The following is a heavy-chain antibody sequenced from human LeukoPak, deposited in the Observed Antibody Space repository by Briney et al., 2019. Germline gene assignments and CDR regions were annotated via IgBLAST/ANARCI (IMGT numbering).Heavy chain of an antibody. J-gene: IGHJ4*02. V-gene: IGHV3-53*01. CDR2: IYSGGST. Sequence: GGSLRLSFAASGFTVSSNYMSWVRQAPGKGLEWGSVIYSGGSTYYADSVKGRFTISRDNAKNTLYLQMNSLRAEDTAVYYCARILYYKTGRYTVTFASETDYWGQGTLVTVSS. CDR3: ARILYYKTGRYTVTFASETDY. CDR1: GFTVSSNY. D-gene: IGHD4-11*01.